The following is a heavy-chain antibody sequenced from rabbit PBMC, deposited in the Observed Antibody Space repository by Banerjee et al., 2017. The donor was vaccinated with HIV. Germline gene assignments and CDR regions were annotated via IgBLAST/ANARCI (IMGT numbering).Heavy chain of an antibody. Sequence: QEQLEESGGDLVQPEGSLTLTCKASGFDFSNNAMCWVRQAPGKGLEWIGCIYAGSGNAYYASWAKGRFTISKISSTTATLQMTSLTAADTATYFCARDSGGYPDFDLWGPGTLVTVS. J-gene: IGHJ4*01. D-gene: IGHD1-1*01. CDR3: ARDSGGYPDFDL. V-gene: IGHV1S45*01. CDR2: IYAGSGNA. CDR1: GFDFSNNA.